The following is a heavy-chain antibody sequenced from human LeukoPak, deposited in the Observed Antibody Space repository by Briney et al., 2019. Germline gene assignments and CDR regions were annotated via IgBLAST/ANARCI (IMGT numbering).Heavy chain of an antibody. CDR2: ISGSGGTT. J-gene: IGHJ4*02. Sequence: PGGSLRLSYAASGFTFSSYAMSWVRQAPGKGLEWVSGISGSGGTTYHADSVQGRFTISRDNSKKTLFLQMSSLRAEDTAAYYCAKGDVVTAIFPLGYWGQGTLVIVSS. CDR1: GFTFSSYA. V-gene: IGHV3-23*01. CDR3: AKGDVVTAIFPLGY. D-gene: IGHD5-12*01.